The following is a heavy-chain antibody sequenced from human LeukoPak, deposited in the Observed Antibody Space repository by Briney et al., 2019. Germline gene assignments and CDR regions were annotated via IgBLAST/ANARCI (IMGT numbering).Heavy chain of an antibody. Sequence: TLSLTCTVSGDSISSGDYSWGWIRQPSGKGLEWFVYIFHTGNSYYYPSLRSRVTISVDRSRNQFSLRLTSVTAADTAVYYCARELWFVNAPGSWLDPWGPGTLVAVSS. V-gene: IGHV4-30-2*01. D-gene: IGHD3-10*01. CDR3: ARELWFVNAPGSWLDP. J-gene: IGHJ5*02. CDR1: GDSISSGDYS. CDR2: IFHTGNS.